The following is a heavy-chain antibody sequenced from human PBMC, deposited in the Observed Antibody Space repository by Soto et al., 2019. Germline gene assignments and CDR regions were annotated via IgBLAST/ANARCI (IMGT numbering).Heavy chain of an antibody. D-gene: IGHD3-22*01. CDR2: IYYSGST. V-gene: IGHV4-59*01. J-gene: IGHJ4*02. CDR1: GGSISSYY. Sequence: SETLSLTCTVSGGSISSYYWSWIRQPPGKGLEWIGYIYYSGSTNYNPSLKSRVTISVDTSKNQFSLKLSSVTAADTAVYYCARGGYDSSGYYHLIDYWGQGTLVTVSS. CDR3: ARGGYDSSGYYHLIDY.